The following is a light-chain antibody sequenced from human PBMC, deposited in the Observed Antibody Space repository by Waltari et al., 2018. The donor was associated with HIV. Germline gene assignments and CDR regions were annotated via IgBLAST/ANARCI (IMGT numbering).Light chain of an antibody. CDR2: EGS. CDR1: RSDVGSYNL. CDR3: CSYAGSSTWV. Sequence: QSALIQPASVSGSPGQSITISCTGTRSDVGSYNLVPWYQQHPGKAPKLMIYEGSKRPSGVSNRFSGSKSGNTASLTISGLQAEDEADYYCCSYAGSSTWVFGGGTKLTVL. V-gene: IGLV2-23*01. J-gene: IGLJ2*01.